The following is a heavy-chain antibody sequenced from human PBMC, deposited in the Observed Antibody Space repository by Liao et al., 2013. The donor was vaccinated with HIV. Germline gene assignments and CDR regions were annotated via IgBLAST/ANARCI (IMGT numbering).Heavy chain of an antibody. CDR2: ISRSGTT. J-gene: IGHJ4*02. CDR3: ASAKGLVEF. V-gene: IGHV4-34*02. CDR1: GGSYTEYY. Sequence: QVQPQQRGARLLRPSETLSLTCAVYGGSYTEYYWSWIRQPPGQGLEWIGEISRSGTTNLSPSLKSRVAISMDTSKNQFSLNLTSVTAADTATYYCASAKGLVEFWGQGTLVTVSS.